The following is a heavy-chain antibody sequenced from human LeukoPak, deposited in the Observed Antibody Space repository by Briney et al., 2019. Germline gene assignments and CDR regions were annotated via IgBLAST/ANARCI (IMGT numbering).Heavy chain of an antibody. CDR3: ARGRITMVRGARYGMDV. CDR2: INHSGST. D-gene: IGHD3-10*01. V-gene: IGHV4-34*01. CDR1: GGSFSGYY. J-gene: IGHJ6*04. Sequence: SETLSLTCAVYGGSFSGYYWSWIRQPPGKGLEWIGEINHSGSTNYNPSLKSRVTISVDTSKNQFSLRLSSVTAADTAVYYCARGRITMVRGARYGMDVWGKGTTVTVSS.